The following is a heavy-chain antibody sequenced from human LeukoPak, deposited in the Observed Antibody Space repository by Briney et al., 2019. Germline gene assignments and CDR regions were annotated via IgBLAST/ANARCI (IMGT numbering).Heavy chain of an antibody. CDR3: ARFNPVGGQLFDY. V-gene: IGHV4-30-4*08. J-gene: IGHJ4*02. D-gene: IGHD3-16*01. CDR2: IYYSGST. CDR1: GGSISSGDYY. Sequence: SETLSLTCTVSGGSISSGDYYWSWIRQPPGKGLERIGYIYYSGSTYYNPSLKSRVTISVDTSKNQFSLKLSSVTAADTAVYYCARFNPVGGQLFDYWGQGTLVTVSS.